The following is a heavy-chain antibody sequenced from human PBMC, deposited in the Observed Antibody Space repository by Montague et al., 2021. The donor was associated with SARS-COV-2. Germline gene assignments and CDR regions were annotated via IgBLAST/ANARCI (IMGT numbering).Heavy chain of an antibody. CDR3: ARRSGEITLFGVVWRRAIDY. CDR2: INHSGST. CDR1: GGSFSGYY. V-gene: IGHV4-34*01. J-gene: IGHJ4*02. Sequence: SETLSLTCAVYGGSFSGYYWSWIRQPPGKGLEWIGEINHSGSTNYDPSLKSRVTISVDTSKNQFSLKLSSVTAADTAVYYCARRSGEITLFGVVWRRAIDYWGQGTLVTVSS. D-gene: IGHD3-3*01.